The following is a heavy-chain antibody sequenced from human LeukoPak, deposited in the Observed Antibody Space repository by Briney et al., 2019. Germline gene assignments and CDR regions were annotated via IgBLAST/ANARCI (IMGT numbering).Heavy chain of an antibody. Sequence: PGGSLRLSCAASGFTFSAFGMHWVRQAPGKGLEWVAVISYDGSNKYYADSVKGRFTISRDNSKNTLFLQTTSLRPEDTAVYYCARGLYDSSGYYYLAPPDYWGQGTLVTVSS. D-gene: IGHD3-22*01. V-gene: IGHV3-30*19. J-gene: IGHJ4*02. CDR1: GFTFSAFG. CDR2: ISYDGSNK. CDR3: ARGLYDSSGYYYLAPPDY.